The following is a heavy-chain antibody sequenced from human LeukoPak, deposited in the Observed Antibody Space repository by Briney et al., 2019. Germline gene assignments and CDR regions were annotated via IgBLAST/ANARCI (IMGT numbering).Heavy chain of an antibody. CDR3: AKTATGGGLWSGPTDYYYMDV. Sequence: GESLKISCKGSGYSFTSYWIGWVRQMPGKGLEWMGIIYPGDSDTRYSPSFQGQVTISADKSISTAYLQWSSLKASDTAMYYCAKTATGGGLWSGPTDYYYMDVWGKGTTVTVSS. CDR2: IYPGDSDT. D-gene: IGHD3-3*01. J-gene: IGHJ6*03. V-gene: IGHV5-51*01. CDR1: GYSFTSYW.